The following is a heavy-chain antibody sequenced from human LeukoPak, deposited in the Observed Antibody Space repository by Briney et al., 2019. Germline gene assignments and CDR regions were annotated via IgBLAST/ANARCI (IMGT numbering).Heavy chain of an antibody. CDR3: ARTTSLTASGYDY. CDR1: GYTFINYH. CDR2: MNPNSGDR. Sequence: ASVMVSCRASGYTFINYHINWVRQASGQGLEWMGWMNPNSGDRGYAQNFQGRVTITSDTSISTAYMELSSLRSEDTAVYFCARTTSLTASGYDYWGQGTLVTVSS. V-gene: IGHV1-8*03. J-gene: IGHJ4*02. D-gene: IGHD4-17*01.